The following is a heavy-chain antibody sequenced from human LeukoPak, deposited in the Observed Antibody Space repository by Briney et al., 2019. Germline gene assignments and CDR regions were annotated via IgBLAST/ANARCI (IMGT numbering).Heavy chain of an antibody. D-gene: IGHD2/OR15-2a*01. J-gene: IGHJ4*02. Sequence: GGSLRLSCTASGITFGDNAMSWVRQAPGKGLEWVGFIRSKAYGGTTEYAASVKGRFTISRDDSKSIAYLQMNSLKIEDTAVYYCARGSGNIGYWGQGTLVTVSS. CDR3: ARGSGNIGY. CDR2: IRSKAYGGTT. CDR1: GITFGDNA. V-gene: IGHV3-49*04.